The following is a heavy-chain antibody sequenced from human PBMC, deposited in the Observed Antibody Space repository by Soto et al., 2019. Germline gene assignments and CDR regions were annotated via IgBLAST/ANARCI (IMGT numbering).Heavy chain of an antibody. J-gene: IGHJ4*02. V-gene: IGHV3-15*07. CDR3: ATGVAGYNPFDY. Sequence: EVQLVESGGGLVKPGGSLRLSCVASGFSFTNAWMIWVRQAPGKGLEWVGHIKRKADGETADYATPVKGRFTISRDDSKSTVYLQMNSLKTEDTGVYYCATGVAGYNPFDYWGQGTLVTVSS. D-gene: IGHD1-1*01. CDR2: IKRKADGETA. CDR1: GFSFTNAW.